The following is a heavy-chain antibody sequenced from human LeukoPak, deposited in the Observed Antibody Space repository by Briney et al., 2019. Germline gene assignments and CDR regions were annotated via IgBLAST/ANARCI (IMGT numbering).Heavy chain of an antibody. CDR2: ISYDGSNK. D-gene: IGHD2-2*02. Sequence: GGSLRLSCAASGFTFSSYGMHWVRQAPGKGLEWVAVISYDGSNKYYADSVKGRFTISRDNSKNTLYLQMNSLRAEDTAVYYCAKDRGDIVVVPAAISRFDPWGQGTLVTVSS. J-gene: IGHJ5*02. CDR1: GFTFSSYG. CDR3: AKDRGDIVVVPAAISRFDP. V-gene: IGHV3-30*18.